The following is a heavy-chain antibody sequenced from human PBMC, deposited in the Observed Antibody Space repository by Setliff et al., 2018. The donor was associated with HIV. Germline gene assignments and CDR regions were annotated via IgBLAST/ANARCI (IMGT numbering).Heavy chain of an antibody. CDR3: ARAGGASCSYWGCHDILTGKYNDYYYYMDV. J-gene: IGHJ6*03. D-gene: IGHD3-9*01. CDR2: MNPKSGNT. V-gene: IGHV1-8*01. Sequence: GASVKVSCKASGYSFTSYDINWVRQATGQGLEWMGWMNPKSGNTGYAQKFQGRVTMTRNTSISTAYMELNSLRSEDTAVYYCARAGGASCSYWGCHDILTGKYNDYYYYMDVWAKGPRSPSP. CDR1: GYSFTSYD.